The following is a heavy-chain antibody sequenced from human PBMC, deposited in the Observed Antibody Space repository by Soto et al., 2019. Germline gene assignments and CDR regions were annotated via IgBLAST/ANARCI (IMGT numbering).Heavy chain of an antibody. J-gene: IGHJ6*02. CDR1: GGSVSSGSYY. V-gene: IGHV4-61*01. CDR2: IYYSGST. Sequence: SETLSLTCTVSGGSVSSGSYYWSWIRQPPGKGLEWIGYIYYSGSTNYNPSLKSRVTISVDTSKNQFSLKLSSVTAADTAVYYCARVAEGGVVPAAMAHYYYYGMDVWGQGTTVTVSS. CDR3: ARVAEGGVVPAAMAHYYYYGMDV. D-gene: IGHD2-2*01.